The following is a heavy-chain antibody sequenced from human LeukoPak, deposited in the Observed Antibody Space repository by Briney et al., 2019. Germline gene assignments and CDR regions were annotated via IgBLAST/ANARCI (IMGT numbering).Heavy chain of an antibody. Sequence: SETLSLTCAVAGYSISSRYYWGWIRQPPGKGLEWIGSIYHSESTYYNPSLKSRVTISVDTSKNQFSLKLSSVTAADTAVYYCARHSYYDYVWGSYRDYWGQGTLVSLSS. CDR1: GYSISSRYY. CDR3: ARHSYYDYVWGSYRDY. D-gene: IGHD3-16*02. CDR2: IYHSEST. V-gene: IGHV4-38-2*01. J-gene: IGHJ4*02.